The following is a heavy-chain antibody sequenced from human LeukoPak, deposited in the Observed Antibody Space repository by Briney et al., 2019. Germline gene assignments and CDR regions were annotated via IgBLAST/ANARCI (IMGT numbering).Heavy chain of an antibody. J-gene: IGHJ4*02. V-gene: IGHV3-21*01. Sequence: PGGSLRLSCAASGFTFSSYRMNWVRQAPGKGLEWVSSISSSSSDIYYADSVKGRFTISRDDAKNSLYLQMNRLRAEDTAVYYCARNVYRTFDSWDQGTLVTVSS. CDR3: ARNVYRTFDS. CDR1: GFTFSSYR. CDR2: ISSSSSDI. D-gene: IGHD1-14*01.